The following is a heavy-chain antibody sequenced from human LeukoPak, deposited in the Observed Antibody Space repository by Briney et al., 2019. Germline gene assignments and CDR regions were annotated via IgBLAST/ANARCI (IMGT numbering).Heavy chain of an antibody. V-gene: IGHV4-30-2*01. CDR2: ISHSGST. Sequence: SETLSLTCTVSGGSVSGASVGRGAHFWNWIRQAPGKGLEWIGYISHSGSTYYSPSLNSRVTILADMSSDQFSLNLSSVTAADTAVYFCARFREWASDIRYFDFWGQGILVTVSS. J-gene: IGHJ4*02. CDR1: GASVGRGAHF. CDR3: ARFREWASDIRYFDF. D-gene: IGHD1-26*01.